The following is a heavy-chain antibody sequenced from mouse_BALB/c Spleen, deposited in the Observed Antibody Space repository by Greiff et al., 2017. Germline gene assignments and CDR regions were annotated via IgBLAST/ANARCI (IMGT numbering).Heavy chain of an antibody. V-gene: IGHV5-4*02. Sequence: EVKLVESGGGLVKPGGSLKLSCAASGFTFSDYYMYWVRQTPEKRLEWVATISDGGSYTYYPDSVKGRFTISRDNAKNNLYLQMSSLKSEDTAMYYCAREWGGNAMDYWGQGTSVTVSS. CDR1: GFTFSDYY. CDR2: ISDGGSYT. J-gene: IGHJ4*01. CDR3: AREWGGNAMDY.